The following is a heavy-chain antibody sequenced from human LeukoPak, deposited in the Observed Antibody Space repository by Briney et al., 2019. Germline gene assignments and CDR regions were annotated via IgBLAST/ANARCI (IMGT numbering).Heavy chain of an antibody. Sequence: PGGSLRLSCAASGFTFSSYAMSWVRQAPGKRLEWVSAISGSGGSTYYADSVKGRFTISRDNSKNTLYLQMNSLRAEDTAVYYCAKDSRGYSGYNFDYWGQGTLATVSS. CDR1: GFTFSSYA. D-gene: IGHD5-12*01. V-gene: IGHV3-23*01. CDR2: ISGSGGST. J-gene: IGHJ4*02. CDR3: AKDSRGYSGYNFDY.